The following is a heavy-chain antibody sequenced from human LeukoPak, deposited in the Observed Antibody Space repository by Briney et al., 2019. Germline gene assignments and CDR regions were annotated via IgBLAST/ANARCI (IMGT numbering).Heavy chain of an antibody. CDR3: AREGDSRSWYNWFDP. V-gene: IGHV3-74*01. CDR1: GFTFSSYW. J-gene: IGHJ5*02. Sequence: GGSLRLSCAASGFTFSSYWMHWVRQAPGKGLVWVSRINSDGSSTSYADSVKGRFTISRDNAKNSLYLQMNSLRAEDTAVYYCAREGDSRSWYNWFDPWGQGTLVTVSS. CDR2: INSDGSST. D-gene: IGHD6-13*01.